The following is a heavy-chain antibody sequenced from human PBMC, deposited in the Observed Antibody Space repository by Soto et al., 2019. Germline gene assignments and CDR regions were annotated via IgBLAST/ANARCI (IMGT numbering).Heavy chain of an antibody. Sequence: EVQLVESGGGSVQPGGSLRLSCVASGITFSGYWMHGVRQVPGKGLVWVARVDSDGSGTSYADSVKGRFTISRDNAKNTLYLQMNSLRVEDTAVYYCATVFEHWGQGIPVTVSS. V-gene: IGHV3-74*01. CDR2: VDSDGSGT. CDR1: GITFSGYW. CDR3: ATVFEH. J-gene: IGHJ4*02.